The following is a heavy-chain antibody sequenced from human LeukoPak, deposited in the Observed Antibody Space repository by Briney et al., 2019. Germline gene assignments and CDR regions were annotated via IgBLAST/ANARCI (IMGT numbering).Heavy chain of an antibody. V-gene: IGHV3-23*01. D-gene: IGHD5-18*01. CDR3: AKDASWIQLWLSLFDY. J-gene: IGHJ4*02. Sequence: GGSLRLSCAASGFTFSSYAMSWVRQAPGKGLEWVSAISGSGGSTYYADSVKGRFTISRDNSKNTLYLQMNSLRAEDTAVYYCAKDASWIQLWLSLFDYWGQGTLVTVSS. CDR1: GFTFSSYA. CDR2: ISGSGGST.